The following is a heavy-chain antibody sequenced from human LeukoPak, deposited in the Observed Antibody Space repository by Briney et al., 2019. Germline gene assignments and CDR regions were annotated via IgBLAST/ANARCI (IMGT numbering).Heavy chain of an antibody. D-gene: IGHD4-17*01. V-gene: IGHV3-48*03. J-gene: IGHJ6*02. CDR1: GFTFSSYE. Sequence: GGSLRLSCAASGFTFSSYEMNWVRQAPGKGLEGVSYISSSGSTIYYADSVKGRFTISRDNAKNSLYLQMNSLRAEDTAVYYCARVVTTVTPPYYYYYGMDVWGQGTTVTVSS. CDR3: ARVVTTVTPPYYYYYGMDV. CDR2: ISSSGSTI.